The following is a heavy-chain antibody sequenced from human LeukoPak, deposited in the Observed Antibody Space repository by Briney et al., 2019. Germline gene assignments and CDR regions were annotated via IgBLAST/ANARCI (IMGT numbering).Heavy chain of an antibody. CDR1: GYTFTSYG. CDR3: ARYSGEWDSSSSL. V-gene: IGHV1-2*02. CDR2: INPNSGGT. Sequence: ASVKVSCKASGYTFTSYGISWVRQAPGQGLEWMGWINPNSGGTNYAQKFQGRVTMTRDTSISTAYMEMSRLRSDDTAVYYCARYSGEWDSSSSLWGQGTLVTVSS. J-gene: IGHJ4*02. D-gene: IGHD6-6*01.